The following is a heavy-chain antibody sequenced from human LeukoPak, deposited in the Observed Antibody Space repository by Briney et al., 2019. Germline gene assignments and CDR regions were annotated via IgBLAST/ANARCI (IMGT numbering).Heavy chain of an antibody. V-gene: IGHV3-53*01. CDR3: AKVRAYTYDSGLDY. J-gene: IGHJ4*02. CDR1: GFTVSSNY. CDR2: IYSGGST. D-gene: IGHD5-18*01. Sequence: TGGSLRLSCAASGFTVSSNYMSWVRQAPGKGLEWVSVIYSGGSTYYADSVKGRFTISRDNSKNTLNLQMNSLRAEDTAVYYCAKVRAYTYDSGLDYWGQGTLVTVSS.